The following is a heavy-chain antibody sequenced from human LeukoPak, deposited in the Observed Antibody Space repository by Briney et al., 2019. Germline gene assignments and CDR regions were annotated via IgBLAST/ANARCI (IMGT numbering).Heavy chain of an antibody. CDR2: ISGCGGST. CDR3: AKDTCSSTSCYFIYYYYMDV. V-gene: IGHV3-23*01. J-gene: IGHJ6*03. Sequence: GGSLRLSCAASGFTFSSYAMSWVRQAPGKGLEWVSAISGCGGSTYYADSVKGRFTISRDNSKNTLCLQMNSLRAEDTAVYYCAKDTCSSTSCYFIYYYYMDVWGKGTTVTVSS. D-gene: IGHD2-2*01. CDR1: GFTFSSYA.